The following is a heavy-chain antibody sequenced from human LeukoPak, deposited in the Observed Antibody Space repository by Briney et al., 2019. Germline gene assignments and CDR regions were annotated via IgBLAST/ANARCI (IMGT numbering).Heavy chain of an antibody. V-gene: IGHV4-61*02. CDR1: GGSISSGSYY. CDR3: ARGESGYHLDY. CDR2: IYTSGST. Sequence: PSQTLSLTCTVSGGSISSGSYYWSWIRQPAGKGLEWIGRIYTSGSTNYNPSLKSRVTISVDTSKNQFSLKLSSVTAADTAVYYCARGESGYHLDYWGQGTLVTVSS. J-gene: IGHJ4*02. D-gene: IGHD3-3*01.